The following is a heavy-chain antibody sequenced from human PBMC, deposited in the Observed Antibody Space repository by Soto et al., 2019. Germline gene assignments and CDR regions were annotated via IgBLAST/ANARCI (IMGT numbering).Heavy chain of an antibody. CDR3: AREGGIVGATTVDY. D-gene: IGHD1-26*01. J-gene: IGHJ4*02. V-gene: IGHV4-30-4*01. Sequence: ASETLSLTCTVSGGSISSGYYYWSWIRQPPGKGLEWIGYIYYSGSTYYNPSLKSRVTISVDTSKNQFSLKLSSVTAADTAVYYCAREGGIVGATTVDYWGQGTLVTVSS. CDR1: GGSISSGYYY. CDR2: IYYSGST.